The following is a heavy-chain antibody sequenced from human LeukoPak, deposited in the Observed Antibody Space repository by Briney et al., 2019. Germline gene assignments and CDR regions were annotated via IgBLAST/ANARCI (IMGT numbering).Heavy chain of an antibody. CDR2: MNPNSGNT. D-gene: IGHD3-3*01. CDR1: GYTFTSYD. CDR3: ARGARYYDFWSGYSYYFDY. V-gene: IGHV1-8*03. J-gene: IGHJ4*02. Sequence: ASVKVSCKASGYTFTSYDINWVRQATGQGLEWMGWMNPNSGNTGYAQKFQGRVTITGNTSISTAYMELSSLRSEDTAVYYCARGARYYDFWSGYSYYFDYWGQGTLVTVSS.